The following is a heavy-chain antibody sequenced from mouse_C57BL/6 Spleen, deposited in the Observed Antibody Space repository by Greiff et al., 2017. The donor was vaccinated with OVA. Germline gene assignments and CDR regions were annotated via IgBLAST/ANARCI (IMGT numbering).Heavy chain of an antibody. CDR1: GYTFTSYG. Sequence: VQLQQSGAELARPGASVKLSCKASGYTFTSYGISWVKQRTGQGLEWIGEIYPRSGNIYYNEKLKGQVTLTADKSSSTAYMKLRSLTSEDSAVDDCARDYGTTVGDYFDYWGQGTTLTVSS. CDR2: IYPRSGNI. J-gene: IGHJ2*01. V-gene: IGHV1-81*01. D-gene: IGHD1-1*01. CDR3: ARDYGTTVGDYFDY.